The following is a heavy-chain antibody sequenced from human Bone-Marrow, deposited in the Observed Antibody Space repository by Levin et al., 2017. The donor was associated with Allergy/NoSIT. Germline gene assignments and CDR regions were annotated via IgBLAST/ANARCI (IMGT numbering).Heavy chain of an antibody. CDR1: GFTFSSYS. CDR3: ARDYRTWPASHRGLFLFSYYYGMDV. V-gene: IGHV3-21*01. J-gene: IGHJ6*02. CDR2: ISSSSSYI. Sequence: PGGSLRLSCAASGFTFSSYSMNWVRQAPGKGLEWVSSISSSSSYIYYADSVKGRFTISRDNAKNSLYLQMNSLRAEDTAVYYCARDYRTWPASHRGLFLFSYYYGMDVWGQGTTVTVSS. D-gene: IGHD2/OR15-2a*01.